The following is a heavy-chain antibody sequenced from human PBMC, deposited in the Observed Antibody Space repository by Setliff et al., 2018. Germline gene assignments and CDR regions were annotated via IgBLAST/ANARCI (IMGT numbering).Heavy chain of an antibody. CDR3: ARTARVPDS. D-gene: IGHD2-21*02. CDR2: VYHSGDT. CDR1: DDSITNYY. Sequence: SETLSLTCTVSDDSITNYYWSWIRQPPGKGPEYIGYVYHSGDTNYNPSLKSRLSISLDTSKRQFSLRLTSVTAADTAVYYCARTARVPDSWGQGTLVTVSS. V-gene: IGHV4-59*08. J-gene: IGHJ4*02.